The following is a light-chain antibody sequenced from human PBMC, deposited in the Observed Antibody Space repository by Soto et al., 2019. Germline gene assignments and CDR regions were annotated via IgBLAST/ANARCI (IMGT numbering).Light chain of an antibody. CDR1: SSDIGAYDY. CDR2: EVN. CDR3: FSYSSSDIFYV. V-gene: IGLV2-14*01. J-gene: IGLJ1*01. Sequence: QSALTQPASLSGSPGQSITISCTGTSSDIGAYDYVSWFQQHPGKAPKLMISEVNNRPSGVSNRFSGSKSGNTAYLTISGLQVEDEAEYFCFSYSSSDIFYVFGTGTKV.